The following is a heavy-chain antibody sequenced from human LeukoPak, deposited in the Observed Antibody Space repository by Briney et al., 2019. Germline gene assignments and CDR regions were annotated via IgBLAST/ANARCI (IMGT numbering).Heavy chain of an antibody. D-gene: IGHD3-10*01. V-gene: IGHV1-2*02. CDR3: ARDIVTMVRGVSNQYYYYYYMDV. Sequence: ASVKVSCKASGYTFTGYYMHWVRQAPGQGLEWMGWINPNSGGTNYAQKFQGRVTMTRDTSISTAYMELSRLRSDDTAVYYCARDIVTMVRGVSNQYYYYYYMDVWGKGTTVTVSS. CDR1: GYTFTGYY. CDR2: INPNSGGT. J-gene: IGHJ6*03.